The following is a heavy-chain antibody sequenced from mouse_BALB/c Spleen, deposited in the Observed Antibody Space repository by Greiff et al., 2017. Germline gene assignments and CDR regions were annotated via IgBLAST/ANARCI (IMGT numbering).Heavy chain of an antibody. D-gene: IGHD1-1*01. CDR2: INPGSGGT. J-gene: IGHJ1*01. Sequence: QVQLQQSGAELVRPGTSVKVSCKASGYAFTNYLIEWVKQRPGQGLEWIGVINPGSGGTNYNEKFEGKATLTADKSSSTAYMQLSSLTSDDSAVYFCARPATVVASRDFDVWGAGTTVTVSS. CDR1: GYAFTNYL. CDR3: ARPATVVASRDFDV. V-gene: IGHV1-54*01.